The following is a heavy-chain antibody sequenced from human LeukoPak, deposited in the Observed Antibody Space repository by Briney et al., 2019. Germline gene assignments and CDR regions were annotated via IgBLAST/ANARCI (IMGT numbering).Heavy chain of an antibody. Sequence: GGSLRLSCVVSGFTFSSYAMSWVRQAPGKGLEWVSGISGSGDNTYYADSVKGRFTISRDNSKNTLYVQMNSLGTEDTAAYYCAKGSYYDSGGSFYFDYWGQGTLVTVSS. V-gene: IGHV3-23*01. CDR3: AKGSYYDSGGSFYFDY. J-gene: IGHJ4*02. D-gene: IGHD3-22*01. CDR1: GFTFSSYA. CDR2: ISGSGDNT.